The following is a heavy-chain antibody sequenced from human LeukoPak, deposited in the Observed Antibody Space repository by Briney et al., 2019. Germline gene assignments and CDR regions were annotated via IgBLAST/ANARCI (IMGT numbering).Heavy chain of an antibody. Sequence: GGSLRLSCAASGFTISSNYMNWVRQAPGKGLEWVSVIYSGGSTYYADSVKGRFTISGDNSKNTLYLQMNSLRAEDTAVYYCARDPGYCSGGSCYSFLYWGQGTLVTVSS. D-gene: IGHD2-15*01. CDR3: ARDPGYCSGGSCYSFLY. J-gene: IGHJ4*02. V-gene: IGHV3-66*01. CDR2: IYSGGST. CDR1: GFTISSNY.